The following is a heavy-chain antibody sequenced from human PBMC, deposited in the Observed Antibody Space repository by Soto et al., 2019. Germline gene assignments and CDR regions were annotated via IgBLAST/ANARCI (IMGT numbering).Heavy chain of an antibody. CDR1: GYTFTDYY. D-gene: IGHD2-2*01. Sequence: QVQLVQSGAEVKKPGASVTVSCKASGYTFTDYYMHWVRQAPGQGLEWMGWINPNSGGTNYAQKFQGRVTMTRVTSNSTAYMELSRLRSDDKALYYCAKGPKVVVVPAATGCMDVWGQGPTVTVSS. CDR3: AKGPKVVVVPAATGCMDV. J-gene: IGHJ6*01. V-gene: IGHV1-2*02. CDR2: INPNSGGT.